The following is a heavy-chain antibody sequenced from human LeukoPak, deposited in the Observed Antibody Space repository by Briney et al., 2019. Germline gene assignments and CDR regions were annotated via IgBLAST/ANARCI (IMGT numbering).Heavy chain of an antibody. CDR1: GGSFSGYY. V-gene: IGHV4-34*01. J-gene: IGHJ4*02. CDR2: INHSGST. D-gene: IGHD2-15*01. CDR3: ARGHCSGGSCYSQFADY. Sequence: SETLSLTCAVYGGSFSGYYWSWIRQPPGKGLEWIGEINHSGSTNYNPSLKSRVTISVDTSKNQFSLKLSSVTAADTAVYYCARGHCSGGSCYSQFADYWGQGTLVTVSS.